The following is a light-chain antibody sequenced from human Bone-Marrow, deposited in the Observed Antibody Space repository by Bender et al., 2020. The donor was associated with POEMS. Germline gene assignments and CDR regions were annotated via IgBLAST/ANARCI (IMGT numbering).Light chain of an antibody. CDR1: SSDVGSYNL. Sequence: QSALTQPASVSGSPGQSITISCTGTSSDVGSYNLVSWYQQHPSKAPKVMIYEVSKRPSGVSNRFSGSKSGNTASLTISGLQAEDDTDYYCCSYAGSSTYVFGTGTKVTVL. J-gene: IGLJ1*01. V-gene: IGLV2-23*02. CDR2: EVS. CDR3: CSYAGSSTYV.